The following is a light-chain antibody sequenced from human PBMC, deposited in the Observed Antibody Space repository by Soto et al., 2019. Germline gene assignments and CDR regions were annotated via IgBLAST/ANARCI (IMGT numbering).Light chain of an antibody. CDR2: EVS. J-gene: IGLJ3*02. CDR1: SSDVGSYNF. Sequence: QSALTQPASVSGSPGQSITISCTGTSSDVGSYNFVSWYQHYPGKAPKLVIYEVSNRPSGISNRFSGSKSGNTASLTISGLQAEDEADYYCCSYTSSSTLVFGGGTQLTVL. V-gene: IGLV2-14*01. CDR3: CSYTSSSTLV.